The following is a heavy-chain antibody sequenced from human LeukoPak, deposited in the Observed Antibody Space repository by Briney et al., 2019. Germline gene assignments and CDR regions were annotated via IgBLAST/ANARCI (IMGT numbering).Heavy chain of an antibody. CDR3: ARVAYGDYFYV. CDR1: GYTFTSYY. V-gene: IGHV1-46*01. J-gene: IGHJ4*02. CDR2: INPSGGST. Sequence: GASVKVSCKASGYTFTSYYMHWVRQAPGQGLEWMGVINPSGGSTTYAQNFQDRVTMTRDTSTSTVYMELSSLRSEDTAVYYCARVAYGDYFYVWGQGTLVIVTS. D-gene: IGHD3-10*01.